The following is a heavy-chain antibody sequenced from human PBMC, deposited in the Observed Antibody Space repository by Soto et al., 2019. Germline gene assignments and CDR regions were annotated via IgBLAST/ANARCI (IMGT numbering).Heavy chain of an antibody. CDR3: QRDGAKTYYDGSGYNPLAF. D-gene: IGHD3-22*01. CDR1: GFRFSDYP. Sequence: GGSLRLSCVGSGFRFSDYPLNWVRQAPGQGLEWVAIIWYNGNNKYYTDSVKGRFTISRDNSKNTLYLQMDSLRAEDTAVYYCQRDGAKTYYDGSGYNPLAFWGQGTLVTVSS. J-gene: IGHJ4*02. CDR2: IWYNGNNK. V-gene: IGHV3-33*08.